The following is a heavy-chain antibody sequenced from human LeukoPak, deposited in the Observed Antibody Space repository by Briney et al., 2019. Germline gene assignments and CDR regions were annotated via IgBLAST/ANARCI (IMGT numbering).Heavy chain of an antibody. J-gene: IGHJ4*02. CDR3: ARAGYSGYDSTYYFDY. D-gene: IGHD5-12*01. CDR2: INPNSGCT. CDR1: GYTFTGYY. Sequence: ASVKVSCKASGYTFTGYYMHWVRQAPGQGLEWMGWINPNSGCTNYAQKFQGRVTMTRDTSISTAYMELSRLRSDDTAVYYCARAGYSGYDSTYYFDYWGQGTLVTVSS. V-gene: IGHV1-2*02.